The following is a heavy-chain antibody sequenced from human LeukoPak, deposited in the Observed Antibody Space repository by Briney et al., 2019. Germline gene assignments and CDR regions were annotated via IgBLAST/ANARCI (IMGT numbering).Heavy chain of an antibody. J-gene: IGHJ3*02. CDR2: INHTGST. V-gene: IGHV4-4*02. D-gene: IGHD1-1*01. CDR3: ARHIVEQLVHFDAFDI. Sequence: SETLSLTCAVSGGSISSSNWWSWVRQPPGKGLEWIGEINHTGSTNYNPSLKSRVTISVDTSKNQFSLKLSSVTAADTAVYYCARHIVEQLVHFDAFDIWGQGTMVTVSS. CDR1: GGSISSSNW.